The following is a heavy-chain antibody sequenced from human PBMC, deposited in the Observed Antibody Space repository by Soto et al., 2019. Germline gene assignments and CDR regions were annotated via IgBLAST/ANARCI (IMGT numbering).Heavy chain of an antibody. CDR3: AKDLEQWLVQGGPFDY. V-gene: IGHV3-23*01. J-gene: IGHJ4*02. D-gene: IGHD6-19*01. Sequence: GGSLRLSCAASGFTFSSYAMSWVRQAPGKGLEWVSAISGSGGSTYYADSVKGRFTISRDNSKNTLYLQMNSLRAEDTAVYYCAKDLEQWLVQGGPFDYWGQGTLVTVSS. CDR2: ISGSGGST. CDR1: GFTFSSYA.